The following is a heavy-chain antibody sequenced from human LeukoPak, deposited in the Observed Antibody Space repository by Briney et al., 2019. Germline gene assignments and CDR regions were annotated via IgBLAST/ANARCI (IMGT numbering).Heavy chain of an antibody. V-gene: IGHV4-34*01. CDR3: ARGRYFDWVLSRGRGYYFDY. D-gene: IGHD3-9*01. CDR1: GGSFSGYY. Sequence: PSETLSLTCALYGGSFSGYYWRWIRQPPGKGLEWLGEINHSGRTNYDPSRNSRVTISVDASNNQFSLKLSSVTAADTAVYYCARGRYFDWVLSRGRGYYFDYWGQGTLVTVSS. J-gene: IGHJ4*02. CDR2: INHSGRT.